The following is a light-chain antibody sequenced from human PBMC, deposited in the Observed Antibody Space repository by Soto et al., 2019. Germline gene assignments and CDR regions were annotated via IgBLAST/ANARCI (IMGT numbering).Light chain of an antibody. J-gene: IGKJ3*01. CDR2: GAS. CDR1: QSFSSN. CDR3: QQYNNWPFT. V-gene: IGKV3-15*01. Sequence: EIVMTQSPATLSVSPGERATLSCRGSQSFSSNLAWYQQKPGQAPRLLIYGASTRATGIPARFSGSGSGTEFTLTISSLQSGDFAVYYCQQYNNWPFTFGHGTKVDIK.